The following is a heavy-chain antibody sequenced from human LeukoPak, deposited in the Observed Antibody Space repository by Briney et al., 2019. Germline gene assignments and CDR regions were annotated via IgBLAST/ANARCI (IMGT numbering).Heavy chain of an antibody. J-gene: IGHJ4*02. V-gene: IGHV1-2*02. CDR2: INPNSGGT. D-gene: IGHD3-3*01. CDR1: GYTFTGYY. Sequence: GASVKVSCKASGYTFTGYYMHWVRQAPGQGLEWMGWINPNSGGTNYAQKFQGRVTMTRDTSISTAYMELSRLRSDDTAVYYCAREYYDFWSGYYGVFDYWGRGTLVTVSS. CDR3: AREYYDFWSGYYGVFDY.